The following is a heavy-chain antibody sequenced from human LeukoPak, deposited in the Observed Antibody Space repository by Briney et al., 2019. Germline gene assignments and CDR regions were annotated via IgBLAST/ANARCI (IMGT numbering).Heavy chain of an antibody. J-gene: IGHJ4*02. CDR1: GGSFSGYY. CDR2: INHSGST. D-gene: IGHD6-19*01. CDR3: ARGSRRQIAVADKRGCYFDY. Sequence: PSETLSLTCAVYGGSFSGYYWSWIRQPPGKGLEWIGEINHSGSTNYNPSLKSRVTISVDTSKNQFSLKLSSVTAADTAVYYCARGSRRQIAVADKRGCYFDYWGQGTLVTVPS. V-gene: IGHV4-34*01.